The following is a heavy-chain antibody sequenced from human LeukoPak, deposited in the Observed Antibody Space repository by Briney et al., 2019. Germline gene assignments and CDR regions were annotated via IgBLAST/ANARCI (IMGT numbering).Heavy chain of an antibody. CDR1: AGSISSSSYY. D-gene: IGHD1-1*01. CDR3: ARIYKAMGIDY. Sequence: SETLSLTCTVSAGSISSSSYYWGWIRQPPGKGLEWIGSIYYSGYIYYNPSLKSRVTISVDTSKNQFSLKLSSATAADTAVYYCARIYKAMGIDYWGQGTLVTVSS. J-gene: IGHJ4*02. CDR2: IYYSGYI. V-gene: IGHV4-39*01.